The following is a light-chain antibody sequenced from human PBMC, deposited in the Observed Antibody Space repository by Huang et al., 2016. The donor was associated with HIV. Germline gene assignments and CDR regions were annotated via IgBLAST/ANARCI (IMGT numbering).Light chain of an antibody. J-gene: IGKJ2*02. CDR2: DVS. V-gene: IGKV2-29*02. Sequence: IVMTQTPLSLSVTPGQPATISCKSNQILLHSDGKTYLYWYLQRPGQSPQLLIYDVSSRFSGVPDRFRGGGSGTDVTLKISRVEAGDVGIYYCMQSTHLRTFGQGTKLEIK. CDR3: MQSTHLRT. CDR1: QILLHSDGKTY.